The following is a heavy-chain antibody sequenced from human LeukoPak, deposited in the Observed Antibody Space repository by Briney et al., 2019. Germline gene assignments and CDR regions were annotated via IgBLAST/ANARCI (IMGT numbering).Heavy chain of an antibody. D-gene: IGHD3-22*01. CDR2: IKEDGSEN. J-gene: IGHJ4*02. Sequence: GGSLRLSCAASGFTLSTYWMSWVRQAPGKGLEWVANIKEDGSENYYGVSVKGRFTISRDNAKNSLYLEMNSLRVEDTAVYYCARDSSGYQWGQGTLVTVSS. CDR1: GFTLSTYW. V-gene: IGHV3-7*01. CDR3: ARDSSGYQ.